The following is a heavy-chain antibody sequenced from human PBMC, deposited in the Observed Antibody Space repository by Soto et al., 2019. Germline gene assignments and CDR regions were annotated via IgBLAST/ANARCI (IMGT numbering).Heavy chain of an antibody. CDR3: AKALKQQLDYYFDY. D-gene: IGHD6-13*01. J-gene: IGHJ4*02. V-gene: IGHV3-9*01. CDR2: ISWNSGSI. Sequence: EVQLVESGGGLVQPGRSLRLSCAASGFTFDEYDMHWVRQAPGKGLEWVSGISWNSGSIGYADSVKGRFTISRDNAKNSLYLQMNSLRAEDTALYYCAKALKQQLDYYFDYWGQGTLVTVSS. CDR1: GFTFDEYD.